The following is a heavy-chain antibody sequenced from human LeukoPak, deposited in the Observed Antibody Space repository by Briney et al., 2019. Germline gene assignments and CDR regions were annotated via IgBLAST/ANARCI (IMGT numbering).Heavy chain of an antibody. Sequence: GGSLRLSCAASGFTFTNYGMHWVRQAPGKGLEWVAFIGYDGSNKYYADSVKGRFTISRDNSKNTLYLQMNSLRAEDTAMYYCAKDEGNWGQGTLVTVSS. J-gene: IGHJ4*02. CDR2: IGYDGSNK. V-gene: IGHV3-30*02. CDR3: AKDEGN. CDR1: GFTFTNYG.